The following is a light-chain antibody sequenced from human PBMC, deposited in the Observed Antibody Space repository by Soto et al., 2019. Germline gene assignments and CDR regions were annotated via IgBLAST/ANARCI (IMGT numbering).Light chain of an antibody. CDR2: SNT. J-gene: IGLJ1*01. CDR1: GSSIGAPYD. Sequence: QPVLTQPPSVSGAPGQRVTISCTGSGSSIGAPYDVHWYQQLPGAAPKLLIYSNTNRPSGVPDRFSGSKSGTSVSLAITGLQAEDEADYYCQSFDSSLNGYVFGTGTKLTVL. CDR3: QSFDSSLNGYV. V-gene: IGLV1-40*01.